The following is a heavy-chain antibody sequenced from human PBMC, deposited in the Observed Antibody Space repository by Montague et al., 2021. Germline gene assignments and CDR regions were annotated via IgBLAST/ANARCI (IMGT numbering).Heavy chain of an antibody. CDR3: ARGEGVVPAGRFDX. CDR1: GGSISTYY. V-gene: IGHV4-4*09. Sequence: SETLSLTCAASGGSISTYYWTWIRQSPGKGLEYIGYFAQSVASGASGSTNYHTSLRGRVTVSVDSSKNQVSLKMTSVTATDTGVYYCARGEGVVPAGRFDXWGRGTLVTVSS. J-gene: IGHJ4*02. CDR2: FAQSVASGASGST. D-gene: IGHD3-16*01.